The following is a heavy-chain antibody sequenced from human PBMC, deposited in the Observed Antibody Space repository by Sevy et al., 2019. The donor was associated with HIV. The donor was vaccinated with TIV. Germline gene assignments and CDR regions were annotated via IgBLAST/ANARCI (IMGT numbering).Heavy chain of an antibody. V-gene: IGHV4-34*01. CDR2: INHSGTT. Sequence: SETLSLTCAVYGESFSSYYWSWIRQSPGKGLEWIGEINHSGTTNYHPSLKSRVSISADTSKNQFSLRLNSVTAADTAVYYCARCARLRDDNVWFDYWGQGTLVTVSS. CDR3: ARCARLRDDNVWFDY. D-gene: IGHD3-16*01. J-gene: IGHJ4*02. CDR1: GESFSSYY.